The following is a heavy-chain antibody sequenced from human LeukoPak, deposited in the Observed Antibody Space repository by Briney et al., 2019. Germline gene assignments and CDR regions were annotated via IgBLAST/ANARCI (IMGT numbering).Heavy chain of an antibody. D-gene: IGHD3-3*01. CDR1: GYPFTSYG. Sequence: ASVKVSFKASGYPFTSYGISWVRPAPGQGLEWMGWISAYNGNTNYAQKLQGRVTMTTDTSTSTAYMELRSLRSDDTAVYYCARDWSTSAPVGWFDPWGQGTLVTVSS. V-gene: IGHV1-18*01. CDR3: ARDWSTSAPVGWFDP. CDR2: ISAYNGNT. J-gene: IGHJ5*02.